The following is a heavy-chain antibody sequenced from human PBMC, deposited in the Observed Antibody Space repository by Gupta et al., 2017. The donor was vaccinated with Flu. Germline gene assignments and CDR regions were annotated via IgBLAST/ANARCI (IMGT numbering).Heavy chain of an antibody. Sequence: DINWVRQAPGQGLEWMGWMNPSSGNTGYAQKFQGRVSMTRNTSISTAYMELTGLRSDDTAVYYCARGGVSARRGFDYWGQGTLVPVSS. D-gene: IGHD6-6*01. CDR3: ARGGVSARRGFDY. CDR2: MNPSSGNT. V-gene: IGHV1-8*01. CDR1: D. J-gene: IGHJ4*02.